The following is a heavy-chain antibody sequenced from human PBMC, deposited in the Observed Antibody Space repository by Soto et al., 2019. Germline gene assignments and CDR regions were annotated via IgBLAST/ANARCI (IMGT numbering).Heavy chain of an antibody. Sequence: GGSLRLSCAASGFTFSSYSMNWVRQAPGKGLERVSYISSSSSTIYYADSVKGRFTISRDNAKNSLYLQMNSLRDEDTAVYYCAIELNPYYYDSSGYRWAFDIWGQGTMVTVSS. CDR3: AIELNPYYYDSSGYRWAFDI. J-gene: IGHJ3*02. V-gene: IGHV3-48*02. D-gene: IGHD3-22*01. CDR1: GFTFSSYS. CDR2: ISSSSSTI.